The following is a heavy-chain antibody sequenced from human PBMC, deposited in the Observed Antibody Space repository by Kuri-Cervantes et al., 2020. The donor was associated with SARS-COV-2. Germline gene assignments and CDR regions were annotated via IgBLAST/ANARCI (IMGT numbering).Heavy chain of an antibody. CDR3: ARDVGYGGSSELDITYFDF. V-gene: IGHV1-18*01. J-gene: IGHJ4*02. CDR2: ISAYNGNT. CDR1: GYTFTSYG. Sequence: ASVKVSCKASGYTFTSYGISWVRQAPGQGLEWMGWISAYNGNTNYAQRFQGRVTITADEPTRTVYMEMSSLTLEDTAVYFCARDVGYGGSSELDITYFDFWGQGTLVTVSS. D-gene: IGHD4-23*01.